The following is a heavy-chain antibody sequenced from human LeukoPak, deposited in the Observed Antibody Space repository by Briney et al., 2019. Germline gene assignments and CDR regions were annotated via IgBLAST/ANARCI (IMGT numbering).Heavy chain of an antibody. J-gene: IGHJ4*02. Sequence: SETLSLTCAVYGGSFSGYYWSWIRQPPGKGLEWIGEINHSGGTNYNPSLKSRVTISVDTSMNYFFLRLTSVTAADTAVYYCARGRVAATSVTNFWGQGTLVTVSS. CDR1: GGSFSGYY. D-gene: IGHD2-15*01. CDR3: ARGRVAATSVTNF. CDR2: INHSGGT. V-gene: IGHV4-34*01.